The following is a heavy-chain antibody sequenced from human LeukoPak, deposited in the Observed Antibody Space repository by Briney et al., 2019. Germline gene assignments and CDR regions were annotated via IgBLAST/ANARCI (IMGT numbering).Heavy chain of an antibody. J-gene: IGHJ4*02. CDR1: GGSISSSSYY. V-gene: IGHV4-39*01. D-gene: IGHD1-26*01. CDR3: ARQEWELRYFDY. CDR2: IYYSGST. Sequence: SETLSLTCTVSGGSISSSSYYWGWLRQPPGRGLEWIGSIYYSGSTYYNPSLKSRVTISVDTSKNQFSLKLSSVTAADTAVYYCARQEWELRYFDYWGQGTLVTVSS.